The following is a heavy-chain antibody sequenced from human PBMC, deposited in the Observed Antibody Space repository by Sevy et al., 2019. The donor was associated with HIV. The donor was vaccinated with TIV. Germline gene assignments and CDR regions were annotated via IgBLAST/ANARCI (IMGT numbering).Heavy chain of an antibody. CDR3: AREGPKDIVVVVAATKGGRAFDI. V-gene: IGHV1-46*01. CDR2: INPSGGST. Sequence: ASVKVSCKASGYTFTSYYMHWVRQAHGQGLEWMGIINPSGGSTSYAQKFQGRVTMTRDTSTSTVYMELSSLRSEDTAVYHCAREGPKDIVVVVAATKGGRAFDIWGQGTMVTVSS. D-gene: IGHD2-15*01. J-gene: IGHJ3*02. CDR1: GYTFTSYY.